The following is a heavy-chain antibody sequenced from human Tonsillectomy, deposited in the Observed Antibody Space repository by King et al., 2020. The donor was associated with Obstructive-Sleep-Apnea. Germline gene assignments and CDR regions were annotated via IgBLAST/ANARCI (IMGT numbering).Heavy chain of an antibody. Sequence: VQLVESGGGVVQPGRSLRLSCVASGFSFNNYGMHWVRQIPGKGLEGVTFIRYDGSNKEYADSVKGRFTISRDNSKNTLYVQMNSLRTEDTAVYYCATLSGTTSRAFDIWGQGTMVTVSS. CDR3: ATLSGTTSRAFDI. CDR2: IRYDGSNK. J-gene: IGHJ3*02. CDR1: GFSFNNYG. D-gene: IGHD1-20*01. V-gene: IGHV3-30*02.